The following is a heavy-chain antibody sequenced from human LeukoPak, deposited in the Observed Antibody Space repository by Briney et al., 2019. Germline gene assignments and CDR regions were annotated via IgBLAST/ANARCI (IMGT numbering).Heavy chain of an antibody. D-gene: IGHD5-24*01. CDR1: GFTFSDYY. CDR3: ARVSTALMATIAPLDY. CDR2: ISSSGSTI. Sequence: GGSLRLSCAASGFTFSDYYMSWIRQAPGKGLEWVSYISSSGSTIYYADSVKGRFTISRDNAKNSLYLQMNSLRAEDTAVYYCARVSTALMATIAPLDYWGQGTLVTVSS. V-gene: IGHV3-11*01. J-gene: IGHJ4*02.